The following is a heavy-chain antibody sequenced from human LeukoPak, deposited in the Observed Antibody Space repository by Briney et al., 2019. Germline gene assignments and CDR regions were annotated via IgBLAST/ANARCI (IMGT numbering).Heavy chain of an antibody. CDR1: GGSISSHY. CDR2: IYYSGNT. J-gene: IGHJ4*02. D-gene: IGHD6-13*01. Sequence: SETLSLTCTVSGGSISSHYWNWIRQPPGKGLEWIGYIYYSGNTKYKPSLKSRVTISVDTSKNQFSLKLTSVTAADTAVYYCARRKAAAGTTFDYWGQGTLVTLSS. V-gene: IGHV4-59*11. CDR3: ARRKAAAGTTFDY.